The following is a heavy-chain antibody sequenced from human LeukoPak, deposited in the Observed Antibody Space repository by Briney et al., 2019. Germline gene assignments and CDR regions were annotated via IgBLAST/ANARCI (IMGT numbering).Heavy chain of an antibody. V-gene: IGHV4-59*08. CDR2: VYYDGNG. J-gene: IGHJ4*02. D-gene: IGHD3-10*01. Sequence: SETLSLTCTVSGVSITTYYWTWIRQPPGKGLEWIGFVYYDGNGNYNPSLKSRVTMSVDTPKNQFSLNLRSVTAADTAVYYCARGPMGKIDYWGQGTLVTVSS. CDR3: ARGPMGKIDY. CDR1: GVSITTYY.